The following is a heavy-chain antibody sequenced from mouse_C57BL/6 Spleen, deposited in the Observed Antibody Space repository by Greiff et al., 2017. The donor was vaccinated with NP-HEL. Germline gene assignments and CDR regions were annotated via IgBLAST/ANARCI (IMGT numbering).Heavy chain of an antibody. CDR1: GFNIKDDY. Sequence: VQLQQSGAELVRPGASVKLSCTASGFNIKDDYMHWVKQRPEQGLEWIGWIDPENGDTEYASKFQGKATITADTSSNTAYLQLSSLTSEDTAVYYCTTPYYHDPDWGQGTTLTVAS. CDR3: TTPYYHDPD. J-gene: IGHJ2*01. V-gene: IGHV14-4*01. CDR2: IDPENGDT. D-gene: IGHD1-1*01.